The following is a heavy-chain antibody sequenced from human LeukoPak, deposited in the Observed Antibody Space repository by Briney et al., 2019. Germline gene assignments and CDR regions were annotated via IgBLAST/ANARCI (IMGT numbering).Heavy chain of an antibody. Sequence: KPSETLSLTCAVYGGSFSGYYWSWIRQPPGKGLEWIGSIYYSGSTYYNPSLKSRVTISVDTSKNQFSLKLSSVTAADTAVYYCARTYSSSLIDYWGQGTLVTVSS. V-gene: IGHV4-34*01. CDR1: GGSFSGYY. J-gene: IGHJ4*02. CDR3: ARTYSSSLIDY. CDR2: IYYSGST. D-gene: IGHD6-13*01.